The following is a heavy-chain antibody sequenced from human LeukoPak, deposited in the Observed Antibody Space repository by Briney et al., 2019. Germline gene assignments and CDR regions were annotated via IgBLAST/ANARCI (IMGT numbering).Heavy chain of an antibody. D-gene: IGHD6-13*01. CDR3: AKSGGLAAAGLGY. J-gene: IGHJ4*02. Sequence: GGSLRLSCAASGFTFITYSMTWVRQAPGRGLEWVSAITGSGAFTDYADSVKGRFTISRDNSKNTLYLQMNSLRPEDTAVYYCAKSGGLAAAGLGYWGQGNLVTVSS. CDR1: GFTFITYS. CDR2: ITGSGAFT. V-gene: IGHV3-23*01.